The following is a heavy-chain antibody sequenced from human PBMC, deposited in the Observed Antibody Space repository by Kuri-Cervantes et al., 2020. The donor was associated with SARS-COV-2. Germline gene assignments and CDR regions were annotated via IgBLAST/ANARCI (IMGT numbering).Heavy chain of an antibody. J-gene: IGHJ4*02. D-gene: IGHD3-10*01. CDR3: AKDSVSYYYGSGSFILDY. Sequence: GESLKISCAACGFTFSRYDMHWVRQATGKGLEWVSAIGTAGDTYYPGSVKGQFTISRDNAKNSLYLQMNSPRAEVMALYYCAKDSVSYYYGSGSFILDYWGQGTLVTVSS. V-gene: IGHV3-13*03. CDR2: IGTAGDT. CDR1: GFTFSRYD.